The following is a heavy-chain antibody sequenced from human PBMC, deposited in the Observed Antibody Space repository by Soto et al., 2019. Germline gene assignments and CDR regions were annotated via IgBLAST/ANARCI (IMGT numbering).Heavy chain of an antibody. Sequence: QLQLQESGPGLVKPSETLSLTCTVSGGSISSSSYYWGWIRQPPGKGLEWIGSIYYSGNTYYNPSLKSRAPISVDTSKNQFSLKLSSVTAADTAVYYCARPQTHSSSYVDPWGQGTLVTVSS. V-gene: IGHV4-39*01. CDR3: ARPQTHSSSYVDP. J-gene: IGHJ5*02. CDR1: GGSISSSSYY. D-gene: IGHD6-13*01. CDR2: IYYSGNT.